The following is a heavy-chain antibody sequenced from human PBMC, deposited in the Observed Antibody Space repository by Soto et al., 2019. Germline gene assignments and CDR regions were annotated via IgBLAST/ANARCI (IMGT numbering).Heavy chain of an antibody. CDR2: MYHTGSP. CDR3: ARHPFGGYAFDS. Sequence: SETLSLTCAVSGYSISSGYYWGCVRQPPGKGLEWIGSMYHTGSPYHNPSLESRVSISVDTSDNQFSLKVTSVTAADTGIYYCARHPFGGYAFDSWGQGTLVTVSS. CDR1: GYSISSGYY. V-gene: IGHV4-38-2*01. J-gene: IGHJ4*02. D-gene: IGHD3-16*01.